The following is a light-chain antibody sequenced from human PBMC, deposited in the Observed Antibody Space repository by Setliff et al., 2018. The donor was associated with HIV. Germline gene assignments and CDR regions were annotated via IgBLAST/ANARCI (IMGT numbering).Light chain of an antibody. J-gene: IGLJ1*01. Sequence: QSVLTQPASVSGSPGQSITISCTGTTTDVGSYNLVSWYQQHPGKAPKLLIYEVTKRPSGVSYRFYGSKSGNTASLTIYGLQAEDEAHYYCRSNAGRNSAYVFGTGTRSPS. CDR3: RSNAGRNSAYV. V-gene: IGLV2-23*02. CDR1: TTDVGSYNL. CDR2: EVT.